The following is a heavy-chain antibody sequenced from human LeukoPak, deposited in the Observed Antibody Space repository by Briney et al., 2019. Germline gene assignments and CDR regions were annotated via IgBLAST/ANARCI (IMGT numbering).Heavy chain of an antibody. J-gene: IGHJ6*03. D-gene: IGHD3-9*01. CDR3: ARGELRYSMDV. CDR1: GYTFTGYY. V-gene: IGHV1-2*02. Sequence: ASVKVSCKASGYTFTGYYMHWVRQAPGEGLEWMGWISPNSGGAAYAQKFQGRVTMTRDTSISTAYMELSRLRSDDTAVYYCARGELRYSMDVWGKGTTVTVSS. CDR2: ISPNSGGA.